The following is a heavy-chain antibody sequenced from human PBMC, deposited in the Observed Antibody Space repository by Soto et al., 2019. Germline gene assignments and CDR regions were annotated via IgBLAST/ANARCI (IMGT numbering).Heavy chain of an antibody. D-gene: IGHD3-10*01. J-gene: IGHJ4*02. CDR1: GGTFSSYT. V-gene: IGHV1-69*02. CDR2: IIPILGIA. Sequence: QVQLVQSGAEVKKPGSSVKVSCKASGGTFSSYTISWVRQAPGQGLEWMGRIIPILGIANYAQKFQGRVTITAEKSTSTAYMELRSLRSEDTAVYYCEYYGSGSYPHYYFDDWGQGTLVTVSS. CDR3: EYYGSGSYPHYYFDD.